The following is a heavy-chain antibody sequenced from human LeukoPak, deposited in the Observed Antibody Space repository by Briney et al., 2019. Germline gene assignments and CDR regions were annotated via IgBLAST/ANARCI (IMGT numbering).Heavy chain of an antibody. J-gene: IGHJ4*02. CDR2: VSAYNA. V-gene: IGHV1-18*04. D-gene: IGHD3-10*01. Sequence: ASVKVSCKASGYTFTGYYMHWVRQAPGQGLEWMGWVSAYNANYAQKFQGRVTMTTDTSTGTAYMELGSLRSDDSAIYYCARMRDSNAGNYFDYWGQGTLVTV. CDR1: GYTFTGYY. CDR3: ARMRDSNAGNYFDY.